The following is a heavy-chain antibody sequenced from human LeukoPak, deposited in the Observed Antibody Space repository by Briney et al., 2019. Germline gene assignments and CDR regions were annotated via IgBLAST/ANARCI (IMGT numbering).Heavy chain of an antibody. V-gene: IGHV4-4*02. CDR3: ARRGYGDYVDY. CDR1: VGSINTRNW. D-gene: IGHD5-12*01. CDR2: IYHSGST. Sequence: SETLSLTCAVSVGSINTRNWWSWVRQPPGKGLEWIGEIYHSGSTNYNPSLKSRATISVDKSKNQFSLSLSSVTAADTAVYYCARRGYGDYVDYWGQGTLVTVSS. J-gene: IGHJ4*02.